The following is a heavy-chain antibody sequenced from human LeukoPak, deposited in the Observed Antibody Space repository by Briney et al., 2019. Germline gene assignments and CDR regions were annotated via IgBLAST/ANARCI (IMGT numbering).Heavy chain of an antibody. CDR1: GGSMSGHY. Sequence: SESLSLTCIVSGGSMSGHYWNWIRQSPGKPLEWIGYVYDSGDTNYNPALKNRVTISLDTSKNQFSLRLMSVTATDTALYFCARKNFYPNWFFDVWGRGTLVTVSS. CDR3: ARKNFYPNWFFDV. V-gene: IGHV4-59*08. D-gene: IGHD3-3*01. CDR2: VYDSGDT. J-gene: IGHJ2*01.